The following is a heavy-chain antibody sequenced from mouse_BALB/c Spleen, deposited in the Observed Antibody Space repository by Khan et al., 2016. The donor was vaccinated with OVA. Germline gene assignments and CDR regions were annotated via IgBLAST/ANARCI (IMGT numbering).Heavy chain of an antibody. CDR3: VRARHYYGSSYGGFGY. CDR2: IHPYTYDV. V-gene: IGHV1S136*01. Sequence: VQLKQSGPELVKPGASVKMSCKVSGFTFTSYVMHWVKQKPGQGLEWIGYIHPYTYDVKYNEKFKGKATLTSDKSSSTAYMEFSGLTANDSAVYYGVRARHYYGSSYGGFGYWGQGTLGTVSA. J-gene: IGHJ3*01. D-gene: IGHD1-1*01. CDR1: GFTFTSYV.